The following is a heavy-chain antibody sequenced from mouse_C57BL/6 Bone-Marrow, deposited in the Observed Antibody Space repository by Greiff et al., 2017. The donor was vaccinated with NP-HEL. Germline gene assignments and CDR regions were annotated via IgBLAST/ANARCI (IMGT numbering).Heavy chain of an antibody. CDR1: GFTFSDYG. J-gene: IGHJ3*01. V-gene: IGHV5-17*01. CDR2: ISSGSSTI. D-gene: IGHD1-1*01. Sequence: EVQRVESGGGLVKPGGSLKLSCAASGFTFSDYGMHWVRQAPEKGLEWVAYISSGSSTIYYADTVKGRFTISRDNAKNTLFLQMTSLRSEDTAMYYCARGGSNRFAYWGQGTLVTVSA. CDR3: ARGGSNRFAY.